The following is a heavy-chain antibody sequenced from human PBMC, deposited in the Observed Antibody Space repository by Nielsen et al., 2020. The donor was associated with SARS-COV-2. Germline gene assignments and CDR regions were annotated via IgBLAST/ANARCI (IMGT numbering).Heavy chain of an antibody. CDR1: GFSFSSHW. CDR2: IDPDGSDK. CDR3: ARDWSRAFDV. V-gene: IGHV3-7*01. D-gene: IGHD2-8*02. Sequence: GGSLRLSCAASGFSFSSHWMSWVRKVQGKGLEWVADIDPDGSDKVYVDSVKGRFTISRDNAKKSMSLQMNNLRVEDTAVYYCARDWSRAFDVWGQGTMVTVSS. J-gene: IGHJ3*01.